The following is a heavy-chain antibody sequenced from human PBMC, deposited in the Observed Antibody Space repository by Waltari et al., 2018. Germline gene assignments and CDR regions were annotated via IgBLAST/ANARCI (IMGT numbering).Heavy chain of an antibody. J-gene: IGHJ6*02. CDR2: INHSQNS. Sequence: QVHLQQWGAGLLRPSETLSLICAVYGGSLRGYYWGWIRQPPGKGLEWIGEINHSQNSNYNPSLRSRVHMSIDTSQNQFSLQLTSVTAADTGVYYCVRLEDCTGPGGNCYSGAPFAVDVWGQGTTVTVPS. D-gene: IGHD2-8*02. CDR1: GGSLRGYY. CDR3: VRLEDCTGPGGNCYSGAPFAVDV. V-gene: IGHV4-34*01.